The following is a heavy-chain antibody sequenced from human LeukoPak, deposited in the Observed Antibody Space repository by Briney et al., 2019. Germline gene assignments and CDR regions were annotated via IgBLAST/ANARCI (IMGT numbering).Heavy chain of an antibody. V-gene: IGHV4-39*01. CDR2: IYYSGST. J-gene: IGHJ5*02. CDR3: ARLIAVAGTRPPWFDP. Sequence: SETLSLTCSVSGGSIRSTTYYWGWIRQPPGKGPEWIGSIYYSGSTYYNPSLKSRVTISVDTSKNQFSLKLSSVTAADTAVYYCARLIAVAGTRPPWFDPWGQGTLVTVSS. D-gene: IGHD6-19*01. CDR1: GGSIRSTTYY.